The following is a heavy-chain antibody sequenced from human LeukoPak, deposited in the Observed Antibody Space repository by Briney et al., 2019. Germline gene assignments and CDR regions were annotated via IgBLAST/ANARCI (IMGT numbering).Heavy chain of an antibody. V-gene: IGHV3-23*01. CDR1: ELTFTSYA. Sequence: GGSLKLSCAPSELTFTSYARSWVRQAPGKGLEWVSVISGSGGSTYYADSVKGRFTISRDNSKNTLYLQMNSLRAEDTAVYYCAKDGRYSGRAYYFDYWGQGTLVTVSS. CDR2: ISGSGGST. CDR3: AKDGRYSGRAYYFDY. J-gene: IGHJ4*02. D-gene: IGHD2-21*01.